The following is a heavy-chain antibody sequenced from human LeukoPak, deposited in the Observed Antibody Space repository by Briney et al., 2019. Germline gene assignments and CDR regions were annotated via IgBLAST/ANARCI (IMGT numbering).Heavy chain of an antibody. Sequence: ASVKVSCKASGYTFTSYDINWVRQATGRGLEWMGWMNPNSGNTGYAQKFQGRVTMTRNTSISTAYMELSSLRSEDTAVYYCARGRKDGGRRDGYKYIDYWGQGTLVTVSS. V-gene: IGHV1-8*01. CDR3: ARGRKDGGRRDGYKYIDY. CDR2: MNPNSGNT. D-gene: IGHD5-24*01. CDR1: GYTFTSYD. J-gene: IGHJ4*02.